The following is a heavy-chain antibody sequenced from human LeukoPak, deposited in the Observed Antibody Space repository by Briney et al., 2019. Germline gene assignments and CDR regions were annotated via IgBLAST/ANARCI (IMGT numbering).Heavy chain of an antibody. CDR3: AGPTRHFPSYYCYYYMDV. Sequence: GASVKVSCKASGYTFTSYYMHWVRQAPGQGLEWMGIINPSGGSTSYAQKFQGRVTMTRDMSTSTVYMELSSLRSEDTAVYYCAGPTRHFPSYYCYYYMDVWGKGTTVTVSS. J-gene: IGHJ6*03. CDR2: INPSGGST. V-gene: IGHV1-46*01. CDR1: GYTFTSYY.